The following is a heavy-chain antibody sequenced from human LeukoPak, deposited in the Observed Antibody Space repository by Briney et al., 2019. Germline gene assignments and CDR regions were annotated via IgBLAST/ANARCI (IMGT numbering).Heavy chain of an antibody. J-gene: IGHJ6*04. CDR3: AELGITMIGGV. Sequence: GGAVRLSCAASGCTFSRYEMNWVGQAPGKGREGVSYISGSGRTIYYAASVKGRFTISTDNANTSLYLQMNSLRADDTAVYYCAELGITMIGGVWGKGTTVTISS. V-gene: IGHV3-48*03. CDR2: ISGSGRTI. CDR1: GCTFSRYE. D-gene: IGHD3-10*02.